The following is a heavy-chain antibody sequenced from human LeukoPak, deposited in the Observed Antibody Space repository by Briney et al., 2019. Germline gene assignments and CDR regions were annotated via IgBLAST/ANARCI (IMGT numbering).Heavy chain of an antibody. Sequence: GGSLRLSCAASGFTFSSYSMNWVRQAPGKGLEWVSSISSSSSYIYYADSVKGRFTISRDNAKNSLYLLMNSLRAEDTAVYYCARDHGAGELDHWGQGTLVTVSS. CDR3: ARDHGAGELDH. CDR1: GFTFSSYS. V-gene: IGHV3-21*01. CDR2: ISSSSSYI. D-gene: IGHD7-27*01. J-gene: IGHJ4*02.